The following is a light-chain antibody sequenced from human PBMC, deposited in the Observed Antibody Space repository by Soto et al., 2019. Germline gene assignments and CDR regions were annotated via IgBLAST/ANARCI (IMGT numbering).Light chain of an antibody. J-gene: IGLJ3*02. CDR3: LLYYGGAHLV. Sequence: QAVVTQEPSLAVSPGGTVTLTCASSTGAVTSGNYPSWFQQKPGQPPRTLIYTTDDKHSWTPARFSGSLLGGKAALTLSGAQPEDEADYYCLLYYGGAHLVFGGGTQLTVL. V-gene: IGLV7-43*01. CDR2: TTD. CDR1: TGAVTSGNY.